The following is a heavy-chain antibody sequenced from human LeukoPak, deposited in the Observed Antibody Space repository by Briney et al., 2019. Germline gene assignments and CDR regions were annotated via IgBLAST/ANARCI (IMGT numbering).Heavy chain of an antibody. CDR3: ARDLGYWSSTSCYNWFDP. V-gene: IGHV1-2*02. J-gene: IGHJ5*02. Sequence: ASVKVSCKASGYTFTGYYMHWVRQAPGQGLEGMGWINPNSGGTNYAQRFQGRVTMTRDTSISTAYMELSRLRSDDTAVYYCARDLGYWSSTSCYNWFDPWGQGTLFTVSS. D-gene: IGHD2-2*01. CDR1: GYTFTGYY. CDR2: INPNSGGT.